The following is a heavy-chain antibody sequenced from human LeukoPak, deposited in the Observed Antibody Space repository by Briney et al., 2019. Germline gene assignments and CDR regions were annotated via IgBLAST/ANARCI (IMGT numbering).Heavy chain of an antibody. CDR2: INPNSGGT. CDR1: GYTFTVYY. Sequence: ASVKVSCKASGYTFTVYYMHWVRQAPGQGLEWMGRINPNSGGTNYAQKFQGRVTMTRDTSISIAYMELSRPRSDDTAVYYCASGGSYSFSGVDYFDYWGQGTLVTVSS. CDR3: ASGGSYSFSGVDYFDY. V-gene: IGHV1-2*06. D-gene: IGHD1-26*01. J-gene: IGHJ4*02.